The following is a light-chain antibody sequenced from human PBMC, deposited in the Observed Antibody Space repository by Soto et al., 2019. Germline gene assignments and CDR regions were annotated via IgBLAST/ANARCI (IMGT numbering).Light chain of an antibody. Sequence: SYELTQPPSVSVAPGQTARITCGGNNIGSKSVHWYQQKPGQSPVLVIYQDGKRPSGVPERFSGSNSGNTATLTISETQAMDEADYYCQAWDSSTEVFGTGTKVTVL. CDR2: QDG. CDR1: NIGSKS. V-gene: IGLV3-9*01. CDR3: QAWDSSTEV. J-gene: IGLJ1*01.